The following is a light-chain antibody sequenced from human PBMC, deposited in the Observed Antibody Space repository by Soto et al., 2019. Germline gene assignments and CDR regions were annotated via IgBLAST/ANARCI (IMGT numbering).Light chain of an antibody. CDR2: GAS. J-gene: IGKJ1*01. CDR3: QQYKKWPSWT. V-gene: IGKV3-15*01. Sequence: EIVMTQSPATLSVSPGERATLSCRASQSVSSNLAWYQQKPGQGPRVLIYGASTRATGIPARFSGSGSGTEFTLTISSLQPEDFAVYYCQQYKKWPSWTFGQGTKVDIK. CDR1: QSVSSN.